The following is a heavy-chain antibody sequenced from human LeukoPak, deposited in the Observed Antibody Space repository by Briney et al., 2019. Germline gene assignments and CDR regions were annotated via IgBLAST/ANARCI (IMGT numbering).Heavy chain of an antibody. CDR3: ARDAGSGIYDSSGYGFDY. CDR1: GFTFSSYS. D-gene: IGHD3-22*01. CDR2: ISSSSSYI. V-gene: IGHV3-21*01. J-gene: IGHJ4*02. Sequence: KSGGSLRLSCAASGFTFSSYSMNWVRQAPGKGLEWVSSISSSSSYIYYADSVKGRFTISRDNAKDSLYLQMNSLRAEDTAVYYCARDAGSGIYDSSGYGFDYWGQGTLVTVSS.